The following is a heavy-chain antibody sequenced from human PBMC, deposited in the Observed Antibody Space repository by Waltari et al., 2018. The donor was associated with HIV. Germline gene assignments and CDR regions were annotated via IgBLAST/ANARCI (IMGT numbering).Heavy chain of an antibody. Sequence: EVQLMESGGGLVQSGGSLSLSCAASGFTFTNSWMSWVRQTQGKGLEWVAYIKDDGSEKYYMGSVKGRFTISRDNAKNSMFLQMNSLRAEDTAVYYCARIGTFPHNYAIDFWGQGTTVTVSS. V-gene: IGHV3-7*01. J-gene: IGHJ6*02. CDR1: GFTFTNSW. CDR2: IKDDGSEK. D-gene: IGHD1-26*01. CDR3: ARIGTFPHNYAIDF.